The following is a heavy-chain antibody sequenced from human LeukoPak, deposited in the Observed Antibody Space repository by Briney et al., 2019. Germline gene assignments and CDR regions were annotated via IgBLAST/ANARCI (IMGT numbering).Heavy chain of an antibody. CDR2: ISWNSGSI. D-gene: IGHD1-1*01. V-gene: IGHV3-9*01. J-gene: IGHJ4*02. CDR3: AKVSLTGNGGAYFDY. Sequence: PGGSLRLSCAASGFTFDDYAMHWVRQAPGKGLEWVSGISWNSGSIGYADSVKGRFTISRDNAKNSLYLQMNSLRAEDTALYYCAKVSLTGNGGAYFDYWGQGTLVTVSS. CDR1: GFTFDDYA.